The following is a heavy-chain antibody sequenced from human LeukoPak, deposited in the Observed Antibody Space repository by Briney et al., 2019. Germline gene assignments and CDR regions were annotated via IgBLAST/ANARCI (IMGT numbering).Heavy chain of an antibody. CDR2: ISSSSSTI. Sequence: GGSLRLSRAASGFTFSSYSMNWVRQAPAKGLEWVSYISSSSSTIYYADSVKGRFTISRDNAKNSLYLQMNSLRAEDTAVYYCASHPRYYYDSSGDYWGQGTLVTVSS. CDR1: GFTFSSYS. D-gene: IGHD3-22*01. V-gene: IGHV3-48*01. J-gene: IGHJ4*02. CDR3: ASHPRYYYDSSGDY.